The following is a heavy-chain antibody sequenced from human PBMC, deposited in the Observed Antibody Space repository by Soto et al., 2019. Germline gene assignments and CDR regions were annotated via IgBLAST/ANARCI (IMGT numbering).Heavy chain of an antibody. CDR2: ISNNGAHT. CDR1: GITFSNYE. Sequence: EAQLVESGGGLVQPGGSLRLSCAASGITFSNYEMHWVRQAPGKGLEYVSGISNNGAHTDYAKSVKGRFTISRDNSENTMYLQMGSLRAEDMALYYCARLGYGSRWPIVYMDVWGKGTTATVSS. D-gene: IGHD6-13*01. CDR3: ARLGYGSRWPIVYMDV. V-gene: IGHV3-64*01. J-gene: IGHJ6*03.